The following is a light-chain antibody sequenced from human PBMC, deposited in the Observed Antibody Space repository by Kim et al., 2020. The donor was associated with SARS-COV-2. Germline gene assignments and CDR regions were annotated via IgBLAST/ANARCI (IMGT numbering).Light chain of an antibody. V-gene: IGKV3D-15*03. Sequence: DIVLPPSPSPVSWSPGERATLSCRASQSVSSNLAWYQQKPGQAPRLLIYGASIRATGFPARFSGSGSGTEFTLTISILQSEDFAVYYCQQYNNWPPETFGQGTKVDIK. CDR1: QSVSSN. CDR2: GAS. J-gene: IGKJ1*01. CDR3: QQYNNWPPET.